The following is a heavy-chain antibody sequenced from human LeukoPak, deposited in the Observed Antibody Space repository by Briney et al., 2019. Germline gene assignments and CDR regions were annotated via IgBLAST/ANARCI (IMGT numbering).Heavy chain of an antibody. CDR1: GFTFDDYG. CDR2: INWNGDGT. J-gene: IGHJ3*02. Sequence: GGSLRLSCAASGFTFDDYGMSWVRQAPGKGLEWVSGINWNGDGTGYADSVKGRFTISRDNAKNSLYLQMNSLRAEDTALFYCARDVSSHGPYAFDIWGQGTMVTVSS. D-gene: IGHD4-17*01. V-gene: IGHV3-20*04. CDR3: ARDVSSHGPYAFDI.